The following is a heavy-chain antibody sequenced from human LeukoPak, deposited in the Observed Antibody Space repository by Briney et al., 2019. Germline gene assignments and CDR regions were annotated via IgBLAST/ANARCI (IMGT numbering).Heavy chain of an antibody. V-gene: IGHV3-21*04. CDR3: AKGSGYRALTFFDY. CDR2: ISSSSSYI. D-gene: IGHD5-12*01. J-gene: IGHJ4*02. Sequence: GGSLRLSCAASGFTFSSYSMNWVRQAPGKGLEWVSSISSSSSYIYYADSVKGRFTISRDNARNSLYLQMSSLRAEDTAVYYCAKGSGYRALTFFDYWGQGTLVTVSS. CDR1: GFTFSSYS.